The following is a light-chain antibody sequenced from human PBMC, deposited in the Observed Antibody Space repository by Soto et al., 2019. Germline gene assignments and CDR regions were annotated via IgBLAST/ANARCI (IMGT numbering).Light chain of an antibody. CDR2: GAS. V-gene: IGKV3-15*01. CDR3: QQYRSWPRT. J-gene: IGKJ1*01. Sequence: EIVMTQSPATLSVSPGGRATLSCRASQSVDINLAWYQQKPGQAPRLLIYGASTRATDMPGRFSGRGAGAEFTLTSSSLQSEDFAVYYCQQYRSWPRTFGQGTKVDIK. CDR1: QSVDIN.